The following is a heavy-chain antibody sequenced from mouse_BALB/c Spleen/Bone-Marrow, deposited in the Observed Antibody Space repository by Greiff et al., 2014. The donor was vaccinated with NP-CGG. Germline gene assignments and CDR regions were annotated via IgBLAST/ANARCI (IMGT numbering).Heavy chain of an antibody. Sequence: EVQLQQSGPGLVKPSQSLSLTCTVTGYSITSDYAWNWIRQFPGNKLEWMGYISYSGSTSYNPSLKSRISITRDTSKNQFFLQLNSVTNEDTATYYCARYDYDGVDYWGRGTTLTVSS. CDR3: ARYDYDGVDY. CDR2: ISYSGST. V-gene: IGHV3-2*02. D-gene: IGHD2-4*01. J-gene: IGHJ2*01. CDR1: GYSITSDYA.